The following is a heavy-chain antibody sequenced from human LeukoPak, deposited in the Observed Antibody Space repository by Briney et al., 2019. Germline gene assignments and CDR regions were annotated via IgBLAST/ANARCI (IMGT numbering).Heavy chain of an antibody. V-gene: IGHV5-51*01. Sequence: GESLKISCKGSGYRFTSYWIGWVRQMPGKGLEWMGIIYPGDSDTRYSPSFQGQVTISADKSISTAYLQWSSLQASDTAIYYCAGLSGFYCGSTSCYPVLGAFDIWAKGQWSPSLQ. CDR2: IYPGDSDT. CDR3: AGLSGFYCGSTSCYPVLGAFDI. J-gene: IGHJ3*02. D-gene: IGHD2-2*01. CDR1: GYRFTSYW.